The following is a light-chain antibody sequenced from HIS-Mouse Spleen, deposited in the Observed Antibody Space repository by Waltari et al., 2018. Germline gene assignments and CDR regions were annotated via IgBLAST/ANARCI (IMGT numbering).Light chain of an antibody. J-gene: IGLJ2*01. Sequence: SSELTQDPAVSVALGQTVRITCQGDSLRRDYARWYQQKPGQAPELVIYGKNNRPSGIPDRFSGSSSGNTASLTITGAQAEDEADYYCNSRDSSGNHVVFGGGTKLTVL. CDR1: SLRRDY. CDR3: NSRDSSGNHVV. CDR2: GKN. V-gene: IGLV3-19*01.